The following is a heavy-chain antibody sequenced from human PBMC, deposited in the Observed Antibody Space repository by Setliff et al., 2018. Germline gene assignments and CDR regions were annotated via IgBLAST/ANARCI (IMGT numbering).Heavy chain of an antibody. J-gene: IGHJ6*03. V-gene: IGHV4-61*09. D-gene: IGHD3-3*01. CDR3: ARVSGFQYMDV. Sequence: SETLSLTCTVSGDSISSRTHYWSWIRQPAGKGLEWIGQVYTSWSTNYNPSLKSRVTISLDTSKNQFTLNLSSLTAADTAVYYCARVSGFQYMDVWGKGTTVTVSS. CDR2: VYTSWST. CDR1: GDSISSRTHY.